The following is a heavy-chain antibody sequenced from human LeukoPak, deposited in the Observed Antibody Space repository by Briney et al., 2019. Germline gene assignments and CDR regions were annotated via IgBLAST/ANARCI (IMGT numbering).Heavy chain of an antibody. Sequence: GGSLRLSCAASGFTFGNYAMSWVRQAPGKGLEWVAFIRYDGSNKYYADSVKGRFTISRDNAKNTLYLQMNSLRAEDTAVYYCARDLMGIAYRGAFYYWGQGTLVTVSS. CDR1: GFTFGNYA. V-gene: IGHV3-30*02. CDR3: ARDLMGIAYRGAFYY. D-gene: IGHD6-13*01. J-gene: IGHJ4*02. CDR2: IRYDGSNK.